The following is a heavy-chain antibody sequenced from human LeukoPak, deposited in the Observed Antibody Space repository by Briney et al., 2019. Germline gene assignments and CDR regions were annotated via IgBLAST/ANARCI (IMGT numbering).Heavy chain of an antibody. D-gene: IGHD6-13*01. J-gene: IGHJ4*02. V-gene: IGHV4-39*01. CDR2: IYYSGST. CDR3: ARHAPAAAGICDY. CDR1: GGSISSSSYY. Sequence: SETLSLTCTVSGGSISSSSYYWGWIRQPPGKGLEWIGSIYYSGSTYYNPSLKSRVTISVDTSKNQFSLKLSSVTAADTAVYYCARHAPAAAGICDYWGQGTLVTVSS.